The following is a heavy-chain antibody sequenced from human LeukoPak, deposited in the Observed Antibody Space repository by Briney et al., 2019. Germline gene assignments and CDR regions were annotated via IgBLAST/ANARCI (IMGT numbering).Heavy chain of an antibody. CDR1: GGPISVFY. D-gene: IGHD4-17*01. J-gene: IGHJ4*02. CDR3: ARHPTVTPRIPLYYFDY. Sequence: SETLSLTCTVSGGPISVFYWSWIRQPPGKGLEWIGSIYYSGSTYYNPSLKSRVTISVDTSKNQFSLKLSSVTAADTAVYYCARHPTVTPRIPLYYFDYWGQGTLVTVSS. CDR2: IYYSGST. V-gene: IGHV4-59*05.